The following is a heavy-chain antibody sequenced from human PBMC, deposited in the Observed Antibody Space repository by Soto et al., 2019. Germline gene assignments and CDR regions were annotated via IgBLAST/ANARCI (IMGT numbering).Heavy chain of an antibody. J-gene: IGHJ4*02. CDR3: ARGTWRYSFDY. CDR1: GYTFTNYA. CDR2: INTGNGNA. V-gene: IGHV1-3*04. D-gene: IGHD5-12*01. Sequence: QVQLVQSGAEEKKPGASVKVSCKASGYTFTNYAIHWVRQAPGQRLEWMGWINTGNGNAKYSQNFQGRVTVTRDTSASTPYMELSTLGTEDTAVYYCARGTWRYSFDYWGQGTLVTVSS.